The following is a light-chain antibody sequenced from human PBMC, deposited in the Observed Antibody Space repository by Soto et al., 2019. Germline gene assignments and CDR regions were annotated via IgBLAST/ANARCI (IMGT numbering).Light chain of an antibody. V-gene: IGKV3-20*01. CDR2: GAS. Sequence: EIALTQSPGTLSLSPGERATLSCRASQSVSSSYLAWYQQKPGQAPRLLIYGASNRATGIPDRFSGSRSGTDFTLTISRLEPEDFAVYYCQQYSSSPPYTFGQGTKVDIK. CDR1: QSVSSSY. CDR3: QQYSSSPPYT. J-gene: IGKJ2*01.